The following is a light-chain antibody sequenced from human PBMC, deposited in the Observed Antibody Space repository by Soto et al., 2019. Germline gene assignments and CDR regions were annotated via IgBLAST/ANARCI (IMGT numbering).Light chain of an antibody. CDR3: QQLNNYPRT. CDR1: QSISSY. V-gene: IGKV1-5*01. CDR2: DAS. Sequence: DIQMTQSPSTLSASVGDRVTITCRARQSISSYLAWYQQKPGKAPKLLIYDASNLESGVPSRFSGSGSGTEFTLTITSLQPDDFATYYCQQLNNYPRTFGPGTKVDIK. J-gene: IGKJ3*01.